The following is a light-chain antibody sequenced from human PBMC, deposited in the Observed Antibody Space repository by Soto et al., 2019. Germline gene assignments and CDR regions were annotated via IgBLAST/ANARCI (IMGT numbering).Light chain of an antibody. CDR1: SSDVGGYNY. CDR2: EVS. J-gene: IGLJ3*02. V-gene: IGLV2-14*03. CDR3: TSFTSRSTWV. Sequence: QSALTQPASVSGSPGQSITISCPGTSSDVGGYNYVSWFQQDPGKAPKLKIYEVSNRPSGVSNRFSGSKSGYTASLTISELQAEDEADYYCTSFTSRSTWVFGGGTKLTVL.